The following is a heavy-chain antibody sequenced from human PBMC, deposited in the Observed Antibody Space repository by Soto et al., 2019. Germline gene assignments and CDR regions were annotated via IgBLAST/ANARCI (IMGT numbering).Heavy chain of an antibody. Sequence: QVQLVQSGAEVKKPGASVKVSCKASGYTFASYAISWMRQAPGQGLEWMGWISAYNGNTNYAQKLQGRVTMTTDTSTSTAYMELRSRRADDTAVYYWAGDPPAPDYWGQGTLVTVSS. V-gene: IGHV1-18*01. CDR1: GYTFASYA. J-gene: IGHJ4*02. D-gene: IGHD2-2*01. CDR2: ISAYNGNT. CDR3: AGDPPAPDY.